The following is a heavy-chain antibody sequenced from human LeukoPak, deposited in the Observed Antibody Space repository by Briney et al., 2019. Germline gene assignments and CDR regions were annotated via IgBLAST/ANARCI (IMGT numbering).Heavy chain of an antibody. J-gene: IGHJ4*02. CDR1: GGTFSSYA. V-gene: IGHV1-69*04. CDR3: ARAYSSSWLSPYFDY. CDR2: IIPILGIA. Sequence: ASVKVSCKASGGTFSSYAISWVRQAPGQGLEWMGRIIPILGIANYAQKFQGRVTITADKSTSTAHMELSSLRSEDTAVYYCARAYSSSWLSPYFDYWGQGTLVTVSS. D-gene: IGHD6-13*01.